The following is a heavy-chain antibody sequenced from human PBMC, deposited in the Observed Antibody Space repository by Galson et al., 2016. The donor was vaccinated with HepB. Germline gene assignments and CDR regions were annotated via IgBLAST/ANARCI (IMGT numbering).Heavy chain of an antibody. J-gene: IGHJ2*01. CDR2: INHSGDT. D-gene: IGHD1-7*01. CDR3: VGAVYNWNYLSWYFDL. V-gene: IGHV4-34*01. CDR1: GGSFSGYY. Sequence: SETLSLTCAVYGGSFSGYYWTWIRQPPGKGLEWIGEINHSGDTNYNPSLESRVTISVDTSENQFSLKLNSVTAADTAVYYCVGAVYNWNYLSWYFDLCGRGTLLTVSS.